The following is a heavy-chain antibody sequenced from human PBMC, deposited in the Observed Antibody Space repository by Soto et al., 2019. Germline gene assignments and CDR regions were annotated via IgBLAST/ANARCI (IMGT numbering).Heavy chain of an antibody. V-gene: IGHV1-24*01. J-gene: IGHJ4*02. CDR3: ATRLAFMATTLWSFDY. CDR1: GYTLTELS. D-gene: IGHD1-1*01. CDR2: FDPEDGET. Sequence: ASVKVSCKVSGYTLTELSMHWVRQAPGKGLEWMGGFDPEDGETIYAQKFQGRVTMTEDTSTDTAYMELSSLRSEDTAVYYCATRLAFMATTLWSFDYWGQGTLVTVSS.